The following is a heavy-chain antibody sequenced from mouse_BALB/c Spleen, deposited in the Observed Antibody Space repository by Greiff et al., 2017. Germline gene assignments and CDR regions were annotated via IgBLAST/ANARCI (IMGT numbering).Heavy chain of an antibody. CDR2: INSNGGST. D-gene: IGHD2-14*01. J-gene: IGHJ4*01. CDR1: GFTFSSYG. Sequence: EVQLKESGGGLVQPGGSLKLSCAASGFTFSSYGMSWVRQTPDKRLELVATINSNGGSTYYPDSVKGRFTISRDNAKNTLYLQMSSLKSEDTAMYYCARDEGYRYGMDYWGQGTSVTVSS. CDR3: ARDEGYRYGMDY. V-gene: IGHV5-6-3*01.